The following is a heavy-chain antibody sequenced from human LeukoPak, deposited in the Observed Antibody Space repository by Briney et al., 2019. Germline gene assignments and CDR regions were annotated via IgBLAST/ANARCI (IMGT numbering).Heavy chain of an antibody. D-gene: IGHD1-1*01. J-gene: IGHJ4*02. CDR3: ARTTAQYFDY. CDR1: GDSISRYY. CDR2: IYYSGST. Sequence: SETLSLTCTVSGDSISRYYWSWIRQPPGKGLEWIGYIYYSGSTNYNPSLKSRVTISVDTSKNQFSLKLSSVTAADTAVYYCARTTAQYFDYWGQGTLVTVSS. V-gene: IGHV4-59*01.